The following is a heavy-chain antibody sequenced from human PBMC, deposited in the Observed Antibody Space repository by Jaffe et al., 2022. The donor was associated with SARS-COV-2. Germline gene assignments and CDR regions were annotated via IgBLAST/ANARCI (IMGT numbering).Heavy chain of an antibody. CDR1: GFTFTTYG. V-gene: IGHV3-30*18. D-gene: IGHD3-10*01. Sequence: QVQLVESGGGVVQPGRSLRLSCAASGFTFTTYGMDWVRQAPGKGLEWVAVISYDGNNKYYADSVKGRFTISRDNSKNTLYLHMNSLRAEDTAVYFCAKGLDTYGPGDYWGQGTLVTVSS. CDR2: ISYDGNNK. CDR3: AKGLDTYGPGDY. J-gene: IGHJ4*02.